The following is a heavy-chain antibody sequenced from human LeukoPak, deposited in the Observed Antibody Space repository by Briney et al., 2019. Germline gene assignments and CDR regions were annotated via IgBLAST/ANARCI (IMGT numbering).Heavy chain of an antibody. CDR3: ARDGDDSTGYYCDY. D-gene: IGHD3-22*01. CDR1: GFTFSRHW. CDR2: IKKDGSEK. Sequence: PGGSLRLSCAASGFTFSRHWMSWVRQAPGKGLEWVANIKKDGSEKYYVDSVKGRFTISRDNAKNSLYLQMNSLRAEDTAVYYCARDGDDSTGYYCDYWGQGTLVTVSS. J-gene: IGHJ4*02. V-gene: IGHV3-7*01.